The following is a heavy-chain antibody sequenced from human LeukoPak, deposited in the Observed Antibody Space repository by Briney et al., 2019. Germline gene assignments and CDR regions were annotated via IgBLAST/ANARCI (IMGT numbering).Heavy chain of an antibody. CDR2: ISSGSSTI. CDR1: GFTFSTYN. V-gene: IGHV3-48*01. D-gene: IGHD6-19*01. Sequence: PGGSLRLPCAASGFTFSTYNMNWVRQAPGKGLEWVSYISSGSSTIYFADSVKGRFTISRDNAKNSLYLQMNSLRAEDTAVYYCARDRTEIAVGYFDYWGQGTLVTVSS. J-gene: IGHJ4*02. CDR3: ARDRTEIAVGYFDY.